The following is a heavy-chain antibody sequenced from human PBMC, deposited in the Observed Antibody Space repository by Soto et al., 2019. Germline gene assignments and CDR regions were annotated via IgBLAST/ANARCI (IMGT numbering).Heavy chain of an antibody. J-gene: IGHJ4*02. Sequence: PGGSLRLSCAASGFTFSSYAMSWVRQAPGKGLEWVSAISGSGGSTYYADSVKGRFTISRDNSKNTLYLQMNSLRAEDTAVYYCAKDDAIAEAGNPLPVYWGQGTLVTVSS. CDR1: GFTFSSYA. V-gene: IGHV3-23*01. CDR3: AKDDAIAEAGNPLPVY. D-gene: IGHD6-13*01. CDR2: ISGSGGST.